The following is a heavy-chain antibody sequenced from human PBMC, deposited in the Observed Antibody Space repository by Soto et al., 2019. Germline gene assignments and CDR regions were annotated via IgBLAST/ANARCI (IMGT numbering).Heavy chain of an antibody. V-gene: IGHV3-23*01. Sequence: DVQLLESGGGLVQPGGSLRLSCAASGFTFSTHAMNWVRQAPGKGLEWVSAISGSGFSTYYADSVKGRFTISSDNSKNTLYMQMNSLRAEDTAVYYCAKDPYYDFWSDHYRGYYFDYWGQGTLVTGSS. D-gene: IGHD3-3*01. CDR3: AKDPYYDFWSDHYRGYYFDY. J-gene: IGHJ4*02. CDR2: ISGSGFST. CDR1: GFTFSTHA.